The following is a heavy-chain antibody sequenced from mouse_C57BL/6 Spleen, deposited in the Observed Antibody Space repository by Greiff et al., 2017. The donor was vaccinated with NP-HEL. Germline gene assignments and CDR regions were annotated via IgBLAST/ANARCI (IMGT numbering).Heavy chain of an antibody. J-gene: IGHJ1*03. Sequence: EVKLVESGGGLVQPGGSMKLSCVASGFTFSNYWMNWVRQSPEKGLEWVAQIRLKSDNYATHYAVSVKGRFTISRDDSKSNVYLQMNNVRAEDTGIYYCTGGDIIYYYGDFDVWGTGTTVTVSS. CDR3: TGGDIIYYYGDFDV. CDR1: GFTFSNYW. V-gene: IGHV6-3*01. D-gene: IGHD1-1*01. CDR2: IRLKSDNYAT.